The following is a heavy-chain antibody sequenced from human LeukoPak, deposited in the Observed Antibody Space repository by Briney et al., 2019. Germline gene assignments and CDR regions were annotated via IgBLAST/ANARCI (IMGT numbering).Heavy chain of an antibody. D-gene: IGHD1-26*01. J-gene: IGHJ1*01. Sequence: SVKVSCTASGGTFSSYAISWVRQAPGQGLEWMGGIIPIFGTANYAQKFQGRVTITADESTSTAYMELSSLRSEDTAVYYCARALEWELPFQHWGQGTLVTVSS. V-gene: IGHV1-69*01. CDR3: ARALEWELPFQH. CDR2: IIPIFGTA. CDR1: GGTFSSYA.